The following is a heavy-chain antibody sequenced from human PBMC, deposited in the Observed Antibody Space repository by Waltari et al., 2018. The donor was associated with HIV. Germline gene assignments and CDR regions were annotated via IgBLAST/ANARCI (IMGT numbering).Heavy chain of an antibody. D-gene: IGHD5-18*01. CDR1: GGTFSSYA. CDR2: IIPILGIA. Sequence: QVQLVQSGAEVKKPGSSVKVSCKASGGTFSSYAISWVRQAPGQGLEWMGRIIPILGIANYAQKFQGRVTITADKSTSTAYMELSSLRSEDTAVYYCARDIWLRSQDYYYGMDVWGQGTTVTVSS. CDR3: ARDIWLRSQDYYYGMDV. J-gene: IGHJ6*02. V-gene: IGHV1-69*04.